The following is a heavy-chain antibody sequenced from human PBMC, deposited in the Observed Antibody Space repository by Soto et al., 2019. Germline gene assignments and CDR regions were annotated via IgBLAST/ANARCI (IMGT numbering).Heavy chain of an antibody. D-gene: IGHD5-18*01. J-gene: IGHJ3*02. Sequence: EVQLLESGGGSVQPGGSLRLSCAASGFTFSSYAMSWVRQAPGKGLEWVSGVSGSGGSTYCVDSVKGRFTISRDNSKNTLYLQMNSLRAEDTAGYYCAKDFGYNYGYDALDIWGQGTMVTVSS. CDR1: GFTFSSYA. CDR3: AKDFGYNYGYDALDI. V-gene: IGHV3-23*01. CDR2: VSGSGGST.